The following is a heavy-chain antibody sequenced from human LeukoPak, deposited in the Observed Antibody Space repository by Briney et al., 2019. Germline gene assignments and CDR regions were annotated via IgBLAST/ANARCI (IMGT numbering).Heavy chain of an antibody. D-gene: IGHD5/OR15-5a*01. CDR2: INPNSGGT. CDR3: ARRSLNGVYDYDFDY. Sequence: ASVKVSCKASGYTFTGYYMHWVRQAPGQGLEWMGWINPNSGGTNYAQKFQGRVTMTRDTSISTAYMELSRLRSDDTAVYYCARRSLNGVYDYDFDYWGQGTLVTVSS. J-gene: IGHJ4*02. CDR1: GYTFTGYY. V-gene: IGHV1-2*02.